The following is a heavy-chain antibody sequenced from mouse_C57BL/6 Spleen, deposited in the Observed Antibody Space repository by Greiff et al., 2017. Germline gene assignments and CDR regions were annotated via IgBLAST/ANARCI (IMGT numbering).Heavy chain of an antibody. D-gene: IGHD2-4*01. CDR3: ARYSDYDGGFFAY. V-gene: IGHV1-55*01. CDR1: GYTFTSYW. Sequence: QVQLQQPGAELVKPGASVTLSCKASGYTFTSYWITWVKQRPGQGLEWIGDIYPGSGSTNYNEKFKSKATLTVDTSSSTAYMQLSSLTSEDSAVYYCARYSDYDGGFFAYWGQGTLVTVSA. CDR2: IYPGSGST. J-gene: IGHJ3*01.